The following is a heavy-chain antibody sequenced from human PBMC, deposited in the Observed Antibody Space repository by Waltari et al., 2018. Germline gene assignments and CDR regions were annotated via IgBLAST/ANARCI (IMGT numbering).Heavy chain of an antibody. CDR2: IYYSGNT. V-gene: IGHV4-30-4*08. CDR3: AVRGQYCSSTSCYFIDY. J-gene: IGHJ4*02. Sequence: QVQLQESGPGLVKPSQTLSLTCTVSGGSISSGDYYWSWIRQPPGKGLEWIGYIYYSGNTYYNPSLKSRVTISVDTSKNQFSLKLSSVTAADTAVYYCAVRGQYCSSTSCYFIDYWGQGTLVTVSS. D-gene: IGHD2-2*01. CDR1: GGSISSGDYY.